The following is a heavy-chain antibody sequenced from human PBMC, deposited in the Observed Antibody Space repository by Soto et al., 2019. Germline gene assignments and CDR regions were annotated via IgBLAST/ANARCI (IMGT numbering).Heavy chain of an antibody. J-gene: IGHJ4*02. CDR1: GVSFSRYA. Sequence: GRSLRLSCAAPGVSFSRYAMSWVRQAPGKRLEWVSAMSGSGGSTYYADSVNVWFTISRDNSKNTLYLQMNSLSVEDTAVYYCAKDQGSSGCFDYWGQGT. V-gene: IGHV3-23*01. CDR2: MSGSGGST. CDR3: AKDQGSSGCFDY. D-gene: IGHD6-19*01.